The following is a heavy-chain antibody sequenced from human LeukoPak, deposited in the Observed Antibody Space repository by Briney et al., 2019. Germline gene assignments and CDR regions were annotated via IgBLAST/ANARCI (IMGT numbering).Heavy chain of an antibody. CDR1: GFTFSSYA. J-gene: IGHJ6*02. V-gene: IGHV3-23*01. Sequence: GGSLRLSCAASGFTFSSYAMSWVRQAPGKGLEWVSGISGSGGSAYYADSVKGRFTISRDNSKNTLYLQINSLRAEDPAVYYCAKGFRVGPAVLYGMDVWGQGITVTVSS. D-gene: IGHD2-2*01. CDR2: ISGSGGSA. CDR3: AKGFRVGPAVLYGMDV.